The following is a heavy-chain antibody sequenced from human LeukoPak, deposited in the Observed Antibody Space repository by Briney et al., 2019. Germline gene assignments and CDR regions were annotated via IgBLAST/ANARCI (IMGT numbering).Heavy chain of an antibody. CDR3: ARVNSDYYDSSGYYY. D-gene: IGHD3-22*01. J-gene: IGHJ4*02. CDR2: INWNGGST. CDR1: GFTFNDYG. Sequence: GGSLRLSCAASGFTFNDYGMSWVRQAPGKGLEWVSGINWNGGSTGYADSVKGRFTISRDNAKNSLYLQMNSLRAEDTALYYCARVNSDYYDSSGYYYWGQGTLVTVSS. V-gene: IGHV3-20*04.